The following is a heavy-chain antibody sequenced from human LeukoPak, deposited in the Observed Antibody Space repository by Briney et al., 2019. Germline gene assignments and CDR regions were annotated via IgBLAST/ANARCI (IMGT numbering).Heavy chain of an antibody. D-gene: IGHD3-10*01. Sequence: GSMRLSCAASGFPFSSYWMSWVRQAPGKGLEWVATIKQDGSEKYDVDSVKGRFTISRDNAKNSLYLQMNSLRAEDTAVYYCASRYYGSGSYYSDFDYWGQGTLVTVSS. CDR3: ASRYYGSGSYYSDFDY. CDR2: IKQDGSEK. V-gene: IGHV3-7*01. J-gene: IGHJ4*02. CDR1: GFPFSSYW.